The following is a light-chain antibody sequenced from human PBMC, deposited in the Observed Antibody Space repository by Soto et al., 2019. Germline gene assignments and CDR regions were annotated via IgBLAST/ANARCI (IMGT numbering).Light chain of an antibody. J-gene: IGLJ1*01. CDR2: AVS. CDR1: SSDVGGYKY. Sequence: SVRTQPPSSSVSPGQSVTISCTGTSSDVGGYKYVSWYQQYPGKAPKLMIYAVSERPSGVPDRFSGSKSGNTASLTVSGLQAEDEADYYCSSYAGSNNYVFGTGTKV. V-gene: IGLV2-8*01. CDR3: SSYAGSNNYV.